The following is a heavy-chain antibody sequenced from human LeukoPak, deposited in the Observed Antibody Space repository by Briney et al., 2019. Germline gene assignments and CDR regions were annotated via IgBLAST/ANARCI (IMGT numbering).Heavy chain of an antibody. V-gene: IGHV4-34*01. Sequence: SETLSLTCAVYGGSFSGYYWSWIRQPPGKELEWIGEINHSGSTNYNPSLKSRVTISVDTSKNQFSLKLSSVTAADTAVYYCARYIAVAGDYYGMDVWGQGTTVTVSS. CDR2: INHSGST. CDR3: ARYIAVAGDYYGMDV. J-gene: IGHJ6*02. CDR1: GGSFSGYY. D-gene: IGHD6-19*01.